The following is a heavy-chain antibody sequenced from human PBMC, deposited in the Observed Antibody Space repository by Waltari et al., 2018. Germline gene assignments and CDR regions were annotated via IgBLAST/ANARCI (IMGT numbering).Heavy chain of an antibody. CDR3: ARGPLRITIFGVVIFHYGMDV. Sequence: QVQLQQWGAGLLKPSETLSLTCAVYGGSFSGYYWGWIRQPPGKGLEWIGEINHSGSTNYNPSRKSRVTISVDTSKNQFSLKLSSVTAADTAVYYCARGPLRITIFGVVIFHYGMDVWGQGTTVTVSS. D-gene: IGHD3-3*01. CDR1: GGSFSGYY. V-gene: IGHV4-34*01. J-gene: IGHJ6*02. CDR2: INHSGST.